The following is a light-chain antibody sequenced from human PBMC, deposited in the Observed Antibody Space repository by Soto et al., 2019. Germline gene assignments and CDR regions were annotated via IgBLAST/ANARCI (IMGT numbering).Light chain of an antibody. CDR2: AAS. Sequence: DILMTQSPSSLSASVGDRVTITCRASQDIRNDLDWYQQKPGKAPKRPIYAASSLQSGVPSRFGGSGSGTEFTLTISSLQPEDFATYYCLQHNSYPATFGQGTKVEIK. CDR3: LQHNSYPAT. CDR1: QDIRND. V-gene: IGKV1-17*01. J-gene: IGKJ1*01.